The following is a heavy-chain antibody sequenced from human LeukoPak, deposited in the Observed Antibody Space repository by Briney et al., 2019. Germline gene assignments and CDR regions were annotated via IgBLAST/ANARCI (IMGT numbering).Heavy chain of an antibody. J-gene: IGHJ6*03. CDR1: GGSISVYY. CDR2: IYTTGST. CDR3: ARDYCGGDCYTSYHYYYMDV. Sequence: PSETLSLTCTVSGGSISVYYWSWIRQPAGKGLDWLGRIYTTGSTNYNPSLRSRVTMSVDTSKNQFSLKLSSVTAADTAVYYCARDYCGGDCYTSYHYYYMDVWGKGTTVTVSS. D-gene: IGHD2-21*02. V-gene: IGHV4-4*07.